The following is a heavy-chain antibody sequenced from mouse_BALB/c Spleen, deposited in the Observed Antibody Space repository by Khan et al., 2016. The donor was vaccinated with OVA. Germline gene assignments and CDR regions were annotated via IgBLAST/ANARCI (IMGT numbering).Heavy chain of an antibody. V-gene: IGHV9-4*02. CDR3: ASGYGYGWYFDV. Sequence: QIQLVQSGPELKKPGETVRISCKASGYTFTTAGMQWVQKMPGKGLKWIGWINTLSGVPKYAEDFKGRFAFSLETSASTAYLQITNLKNEDTATYFCASGYGYGWYFDVWGAGTTVTVSS. J-gene: IGHJ1*01. D-gene: IGHD2-2*01. CDR2: INTLSGVP. CDR1: GYTFTTAG.